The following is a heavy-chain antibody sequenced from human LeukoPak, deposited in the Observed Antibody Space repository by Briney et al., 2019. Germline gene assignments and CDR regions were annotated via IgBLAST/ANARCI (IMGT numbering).Heavy chain of an antibody. CDR3: AGNIVVVPAAMGPAFDI. CDR2: IYSGGST. CDR1: GFTVSSNY. D-gene: IGHD2-2*01. J-gene: IGHJ3*02. V-gene: IGHV3-53*01. Sequence: GGSLRLSCAASGFTVSSNYMSWVRQAPGKGLEWVSVIYSGGSTHYADSVKGRFTISRDNSKNTLYLQMNSLRAEDTAVYYCAGNIVVVPAAMGPAFDIWGQGTMVTVSS.